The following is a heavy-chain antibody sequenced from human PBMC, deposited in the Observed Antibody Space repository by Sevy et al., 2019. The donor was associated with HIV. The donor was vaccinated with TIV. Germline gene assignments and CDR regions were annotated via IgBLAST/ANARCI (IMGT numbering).Heavy chain of an antibody. CDR1: GYNFLSDG. CDR2: IGLYNGNA. Sequence: ASVKVSCQASGYNFLSDGITWVRQAPGQGLEWMAWIGLYNGNANYAQKFRDRVTITTDTSTNTAYLELRSLRSDDTAVYYCARVPTYYYGSATYFDSWGQGSLVTVSS. J-gene: IGHJ4*02. V-gene: IGHV1-18*01. CDR3: ARVPTYYYGSATYFDS. D-gene: IGHD3-10*01.